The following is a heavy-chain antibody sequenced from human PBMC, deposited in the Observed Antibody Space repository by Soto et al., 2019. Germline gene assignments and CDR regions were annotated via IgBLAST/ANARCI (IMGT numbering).Heavy chain of an antibody. CDR2: IYYSGST. V-gene: IGHV4-59*01. CDR1: GGSISSYY. D-gene: IGHD3-22*01. Sequence: SETLSLTCTVSGGSISSYYWSWIRQPPGKGLEWIGYIYYSGSTNYNPSLKSRVTISVDTSKNQFSLKLSSVTAADPAVYYCARAIWARDSSGYYYNWFDPWGQGTLVTVSS. CDR3: ARAIWARDSSGYYYNWFDP. J-gene: IGHJ5*02.